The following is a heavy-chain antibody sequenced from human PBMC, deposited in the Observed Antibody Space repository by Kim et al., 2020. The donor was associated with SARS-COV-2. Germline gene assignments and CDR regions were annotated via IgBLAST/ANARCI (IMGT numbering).Heavy chain of an antibody. D-gene: IGHD3-9*01. Sequence: ASVKVSCKASGYTFTSYAMNWVRQAPGQGLEWMGWINTNTGNPTYAQGFTGRFVFSLDTSVSTAYLQISSLKAEDTAVYYCARTWATLGLRYFDWPNYYYYYGMDVWGQGTTVTVSS. CDR2: INTNTGNP. CDR3: ARTWATLGLRYFDWPNYYYYYGMDV. V-gene: IGHV7-4-1*02. J-gene: IGHJ6*02. CDR1: GYTFTSYA.